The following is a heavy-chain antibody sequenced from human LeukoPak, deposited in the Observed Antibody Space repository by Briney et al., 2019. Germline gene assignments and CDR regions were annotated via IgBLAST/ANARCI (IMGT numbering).Heavy chain of an antibody. CDR3: ARGRRGWEGGVYYFDY. D-gene: IGHD6-19*01. J-gene: IGHJ4*02. CDR2: MNPNSGNT. V-gene: IGHV1-8*01. Sequence: ASVKVSCKASGYTFTTYDINWVRQATGQGLEWMGWMNPNSGNTGYAQKFQGRVTMTRDTSISTAYMELSSLRSEDTAVYYCARGRRGWEGGVYYFDYWGQETLVTVSS. CDR1: GYTFTTYD.